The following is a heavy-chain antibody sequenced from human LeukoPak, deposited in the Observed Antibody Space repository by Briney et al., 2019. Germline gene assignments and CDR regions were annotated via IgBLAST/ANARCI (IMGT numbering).Heavy chain of an antibody. J-gene: IGHJ6*02. Sequence: AASVRVSCKASGYTFTGYYMHWVRQAPGQGLEWMGWINPNSGGTNYAQKFQGWVTMTRDTSISTAYMELSRLRSDDTAVHYCARFGELGYYYGMDVWGQGTTVTVSS. CDR2: INPNSGGT. CDR1: GYTFTGYY. CDR3: ARFGELGYYYGMDV. V-gene: IGHV1-2*04. D-gene: IGHD3-10*01.